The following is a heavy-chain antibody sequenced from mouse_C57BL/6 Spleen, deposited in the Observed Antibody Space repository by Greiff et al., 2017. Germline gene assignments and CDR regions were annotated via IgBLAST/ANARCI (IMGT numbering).Heavy chain of an antibody. CDR3: ARWAVVANAMDY. CDR1: GYTFTSYW. D-gene: IGHD1-1*01. Sequence: QVHVKQPGAELVMPGASVKLSCKASGYTFTSYWMHWVKQRPGQGLEWIGEIDPSDSYTNYNQKFKGKSTLTVDKSSSTAYMQLSSLTSEDSAVYYCARWAVVANAMDYWGQGTSVTVSS. CDR2: IDPSDSYT. V-gene: IGHV1-69*01. J-gene: IGHJ4*01.